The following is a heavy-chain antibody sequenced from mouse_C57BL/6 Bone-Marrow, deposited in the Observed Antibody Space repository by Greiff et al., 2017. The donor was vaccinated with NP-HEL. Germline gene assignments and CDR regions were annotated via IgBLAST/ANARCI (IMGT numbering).Heavy chain of an antibody. CDR3: ASSSYYYGSSPDY. Sequence: QVPVKQSSPALVHPFSSFNISCKASGYAFSSSWMNWVKQRPGKGLEWIGRIYPGDGDTNYNGKFKGKATLTADKSSSTAYMQLSSLTSEDSAVYFCASSSYYYGSSPDYWGQGTTLTVSS. CDR2: IYPGDGDT. V-gene: IGHV1-82*01. J-gene: IGHJ2*01. CDR1: GYAFSSSW. D-gene: IGHD1-1*01.